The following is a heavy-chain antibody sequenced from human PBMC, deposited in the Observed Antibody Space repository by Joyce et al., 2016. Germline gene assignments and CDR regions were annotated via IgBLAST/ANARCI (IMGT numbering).Heavy chain of an antibody. V-gene: IGHV4-38-2*02. J-gene: IGHJ4*02. CDR1: GDSISSGYF. CDR3: ARDPQNFGF. D-gene: IGHD2/OR15-2a*01. Sequence: VQLQESGPGLVKPSETLSLTCDVSGDSISSGYFYGWVRQAPGKGSEWIANIYHNGKTYYNASLKSRVTISVDTSKNQLSLKLSSVTAADTAVYYCARDPQNFGFWGQGTLVIVSS. CDR2: IYHNGKT.